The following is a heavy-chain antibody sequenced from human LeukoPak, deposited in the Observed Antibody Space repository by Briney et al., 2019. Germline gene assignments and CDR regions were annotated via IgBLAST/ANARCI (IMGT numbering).Heavy chain of an antibody. Sequence: ASVKVSCKASGYTFTSYGNSWVRQAPGQGLEWMGWISVYNGNTNYAQKLQGRVTMTTDTSTSTAYMELRSLRSDDTAVYYCARGIAVADSYYFDYWGQGTLVTVSS. J-gene: IGHJ4*02. CDR1: GYTFTSYG. D-gene: IGHD6-19*01. V-gene: IGHV1-18*01. CDR2: ISVYNGNT. CDR3: ARGIAVADSYYFDY.